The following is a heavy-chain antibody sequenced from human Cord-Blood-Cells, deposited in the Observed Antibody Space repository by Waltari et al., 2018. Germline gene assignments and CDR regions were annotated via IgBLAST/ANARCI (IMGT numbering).Heavy chain of an antibody. V-gene: IGHV4-34*01. CDR1: GGSFSGYY. CDR3: ARGGGSYYNWFDP. J-gene: IGHJ5*02. Sequence: QVQLQQWGAGLLKPSETLSLTCAVYGGSFSGYYWSWIRQPPGKGLEWIGEINTSGSNNYNPSLKSRVTISVDTSKNQFSLKLSSVTAADTAVYYCARGGGSYYNWFDPWGQGTLVTVSS. CDR2: INTSGSN. D-gene: IGHD1-26*01.